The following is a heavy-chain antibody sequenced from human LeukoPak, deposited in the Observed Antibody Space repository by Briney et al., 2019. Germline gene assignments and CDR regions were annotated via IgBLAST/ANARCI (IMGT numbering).Heavy chain of an antibody. D-gene: IGHD3-22*01. J-gene: IGHJ4*02. V-gene: IGHV3-23*01. CDR3: ANYYDSSGYLLFGYYFDY. Sequence: AGTLSLSCAASGFTFSSYAMSWVRQAPGKGLEWVSAISGSGGSTYYADSVEGRFTISRDNSKNTLYLQMNSLRAEDTAVYYGANYYDSSGYLLFGYYFDYWGQGTLVTVSS. CDR1: GFTFSSYA. CDR2: ISGSGGST.